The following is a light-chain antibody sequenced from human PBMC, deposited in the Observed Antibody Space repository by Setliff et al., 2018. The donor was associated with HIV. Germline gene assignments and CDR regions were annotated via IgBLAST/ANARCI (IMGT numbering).Light chain of an antibody. CDR3: NSFTSTTIYV. J-gene: IGLJ1*01. CDR2: EVT. Sequence: QSVLTQPPSASGSPGQSVTISCTGTSSDVGGYNDVSWYQQHPGKAPKLIIFEVTKRPSGVSTRFSGSRSGNTASLTISGLQAEDEADYYCNSFTSTTIYVFGTGTKVTVL. CDR1: SSDVGGYND. V-gene: IGLV2-14*01.